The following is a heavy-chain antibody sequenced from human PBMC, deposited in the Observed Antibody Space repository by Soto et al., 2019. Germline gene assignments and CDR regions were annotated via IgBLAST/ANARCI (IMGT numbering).Heavy chain of an antibody. Sequence: PGGSLRLSCAASGFTFSSYVMHWVRQAPGKGLEWVAVTWYDGLNKYYAESVKGRFTISRDNSKNTMYLQMNRLRAEDTAVYYCARDFANYQYGMDVWGQGTTVTVSS. V-gene: IGHV3-33*01. J-gene: IGHJ6*02. CDR2: TWYDGLNK. CDR3: ARDFANYQYGMDV. CDR1: GFTFSSYV. D-gene: IGHD3-3*01.